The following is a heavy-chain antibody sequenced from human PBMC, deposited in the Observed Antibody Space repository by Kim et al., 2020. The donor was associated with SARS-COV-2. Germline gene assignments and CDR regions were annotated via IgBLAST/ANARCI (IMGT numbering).Heavy chain of an antibody. CDR1: GYSFTSYW. J-gene: IGHJ6*02. CDR3: ARSPDSSGYPGYYYYGMDV. V-gene: IGHV5-51*01. D-gene: IGHD3-22*01. CDR2: IYPGDSDT. Sequence: GESLKISCKGSGYSFTSYWIGWVRQMPGKGLEWMGIIYPGDSDTRYSPSFQGQVTISADKSISTAYLQWSSLKASDTAMYYCARSPDSSGYPGYYYYGMDVWGQGTTVTVSS.